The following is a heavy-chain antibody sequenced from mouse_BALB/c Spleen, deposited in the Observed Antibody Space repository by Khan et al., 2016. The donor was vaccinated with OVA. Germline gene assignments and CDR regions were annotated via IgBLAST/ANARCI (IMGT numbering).Heavy chain of an antibody. Sequence: QVQLQQSGAELARPGASVKLSCKASGYTFTDYYINWVKQRPGQGLEWIGEISPGSGDTYYNEKFKGKATLTADKSSPNAYLTLSSLTSEAAAVYFCARRNYFGYTFAYWGQGTMVTVSA. J-gene: IGHJ3*01. V-gene: IGHV1-77*01. CDR1: GYTFTDYY. CDR3: ARRNYFGYTFAY. D-gene: IGHD1-2*01. CDR2: ISPGSGDT.